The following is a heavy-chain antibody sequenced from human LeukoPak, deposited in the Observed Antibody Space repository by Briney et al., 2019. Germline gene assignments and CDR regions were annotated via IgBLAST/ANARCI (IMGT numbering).Heavy chain of an antibody. CDR2: ISSSSNYI. V-gene: IGHV3-21*06. Sequence: GGSLRLSCAASGFTFSSYWMRWVRQAPGKGLEWVSSISSSSNYIYYADSVQGRFTISRDNAKNSVYLQMNSLRAEDTAVYYCARAYSETYGLGYYYMDVWGKGTTVTISS. CDR1: GFTFSSYW. J-gene: IGHJ6*03. D-gene: IGHD1-26*01. CDR3: ARAYSETYGLGYYYMDV.